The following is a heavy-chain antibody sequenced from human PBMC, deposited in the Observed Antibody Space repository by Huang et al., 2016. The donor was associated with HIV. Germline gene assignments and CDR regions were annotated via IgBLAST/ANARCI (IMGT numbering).Heavy chain of an antibody. CDR3: ATVDYYDTSGPQRGYFDN. CDR1: GGSFRNFA. D-gene: IGHD3-22*01. CDR2: IIPTLGTA. Sequence: QVQLVQSGAEVKKPGSSVKVSCKAPGGSFRNFAIGWLRQAPGQGLEWMGGIIPTLGTANCAQKFQGRVTRSADESTRTAYMELSSLRSEDTAVYYWATVDYYDTSGPQRGYFDNWGQGTLVTVSS. V-gene: IGHV1-69*01. J-gene: IGHJ4*02.